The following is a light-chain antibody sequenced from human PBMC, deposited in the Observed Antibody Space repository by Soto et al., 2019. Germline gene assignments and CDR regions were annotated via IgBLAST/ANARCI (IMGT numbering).Light chain of an antibody. CDR2: EVS. Sequence: QSALTQAASVSGSPGQSITISCTGTSSDVGSYNLVSWYQQNPGKAPKLIIYEVSKRPSGVSNRFSGSKSGNTASLTISGLQAEDEADYYCCSFTTTNTLPLFGGGTKLTVL. CDR3: CSFTTTNTLPL. CDR1: SSDVGSYNL. V-gene: IGLV2-23*02. J-gene: IGLJ3*02.